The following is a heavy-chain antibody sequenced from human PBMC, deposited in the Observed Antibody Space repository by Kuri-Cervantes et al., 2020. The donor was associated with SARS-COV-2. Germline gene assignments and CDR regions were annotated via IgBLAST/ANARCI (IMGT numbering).Heavy chain of an antibody. D-gene: IGHD6-19*01. V-gene: IGHV1-18*01. J-gene: IGHJ6*02. CDR2: ISAYNGNT. Sequence: ASVKVSCKASGYTFTSYGISWVRQAPGQGLEWMGWISAYNGNTNYAQKLQGRVTMTTDTSTSTAYMELRSLRSDDTAVYYCARRGEGGWTDYYYYGMDVWGQGTTVTVSS. CDR3: ARRGEGGWTDYYYYGMDV. CDR1: GYTFTSYG.